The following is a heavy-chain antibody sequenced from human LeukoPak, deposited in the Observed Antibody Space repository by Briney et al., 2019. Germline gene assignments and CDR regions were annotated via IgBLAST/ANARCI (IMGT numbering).Heavy chain of an antibody. CDR2: IIPIFGTA. CDR3: ARVWSGYSLGSWFDP. V-gene: IGHV1-69*05. D-gene: IGHD3-3*01. Sequence: SVKVSCKASGGTFSSYAVSWVRQAPGQGLEWMGRIIPIFGTANYAQKFQGRVTITTDESTSTAYMELSSLRSEDTAVYYCARVWSGYSLGSWFDPWGQGTLVTVSS. J-gene: IGHJ5*02. CDR1: GGTFSSYA.